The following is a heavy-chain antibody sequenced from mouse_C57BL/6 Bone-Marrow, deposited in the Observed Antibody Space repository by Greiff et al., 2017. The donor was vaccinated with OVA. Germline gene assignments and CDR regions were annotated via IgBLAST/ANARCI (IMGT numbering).Heavy chain of an antibody. V-gene: IGHV5-9-1*02. Sequence: EVKLVESGEGLVKPGGSLKLSCAASGFTFSSYAMSWVRQTPEKRLAWVAYISSGGDYIYYADTVKGRFTISRDNARNTLYLQMSSLKSEDTAMYYCTRGPTVVATDYAMDYWGQGTSVTVSS. CDR2: ISSGGDYI. CDR1: GFTFSSYA. CDR3: TRGPTVVATDYAMDY. J-gene: IGHJ4*01. D-gene: IGHD1-1*01.